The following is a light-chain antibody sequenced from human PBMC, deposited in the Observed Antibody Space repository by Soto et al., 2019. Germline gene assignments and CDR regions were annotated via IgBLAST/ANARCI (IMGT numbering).Light chain of an antibody. CDR3: QQYHNYSVT. CDR1: QEISNH. CDR2: DAS. V-gene: IGKV1-16*02. Sequence: DIQMTQSPSSLSASVGDRVTITCRASQEISNHLAWFQQKPGKPPKSLIYDASSLQSGVPSKFSGSGSGTDCTLTISSRQPANFATYYCQQYHNYSVTIGGGIKVAI. J-gene: IGKJ4*01.